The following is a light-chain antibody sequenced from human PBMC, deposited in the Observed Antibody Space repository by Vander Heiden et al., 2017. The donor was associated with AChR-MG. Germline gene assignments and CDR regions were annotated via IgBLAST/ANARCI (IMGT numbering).Light chain of an antibody. Sequence: NFILTQPHSVSESPGKTVTISCTRSSGSIASNYVQWFQQRPGSVPTTVIYEDNQRPSEVPDRFSGSIDRSSNSASLTISGLKTEDEADYYCHSYDSSSVVVGGGTKLTVL. J-gene: IGLJ2*01. CDR1: SGSIASNY. CDR2: EDN. V-gene: IGLV6-57*03. CDR3: HSYDSSSVV.